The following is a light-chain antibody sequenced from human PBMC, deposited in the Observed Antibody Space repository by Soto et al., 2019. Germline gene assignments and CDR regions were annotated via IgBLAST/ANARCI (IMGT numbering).Light chain of an antibody. CDR1: QGISKY. Sequence: DNQMTQSPSTLSGSVGDRVTITCRASQGISKYVAWYQQKPGKVPKLLIYATSTLQSEVPSRFSGSGSGTDFTLTITRLEPEDSAVYFCQQYTGPPTTFGQGTRLEIK. V-gene: IGKV1-27*01. CDR2: ATS. CDR3: QQYTGPPTT. J-gene: IGKJ5*01.